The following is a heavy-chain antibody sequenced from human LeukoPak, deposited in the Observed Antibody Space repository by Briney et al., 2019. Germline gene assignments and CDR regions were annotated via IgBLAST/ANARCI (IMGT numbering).Heavy chain of an antibody. Sequence: ASVKVSCKASGYTFTGYYMHWVRQAPGQGLEWMGWINPNSGGTNYAQKFQGRVTMTRDTSISTAYMELSRLRSDDTGVYYCARDIGYYGSGSYFDYWGQGTLVTVSS. V-gene: IGHV1-2*02. CDR2: INPNSGGT. CDR1: GYTFTGYY. D-gene: IGHD3-10*01. CDR3: ARDIGYYGSGSYFDY. J-gene: IGHJ4*02.